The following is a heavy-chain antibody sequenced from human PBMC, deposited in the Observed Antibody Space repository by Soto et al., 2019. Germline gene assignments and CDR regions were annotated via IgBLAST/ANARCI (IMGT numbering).Heavy chain of an antibody. CDR2: IDPSDSYT. Sequence: GESLKISCKGSVYSFTSYWISWVRQMPGKGLEWMGRIDPSDSYTNYSPSFQGHVTISADKSISTAYLQWSSLKASDTAIYYCSITRHYHGAAFDSWGHGTLVTVSS. J-gene: IGHJ4*01. CDR1: VYSFTSYW. CDR3: SITRHYHGAAFDS. D-gene: IGHD3-10*01. V-gene: IGHV5-10-1*01.